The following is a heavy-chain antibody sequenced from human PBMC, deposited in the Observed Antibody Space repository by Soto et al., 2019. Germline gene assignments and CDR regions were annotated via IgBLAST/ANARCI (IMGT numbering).Heavy chain of an antibody. CDR1: GGTFSSYT. J-gene: IGHJ6*02. D-gene: IGHD6-19*01. CDR2: IIPILGIA. Sequence: QVQLVQSGAEVKKPGSSAKVSCKASGGTFSSYTISWVRQAPGQGLEWMGRIIPILGIANYAQKFQGRVTITADKSTSTAYMELSSLRSEDTAVYYCARGVAVAGHYYYYGMDVWGQGTTVTVSS. V-gene: IGHV1-69*02. CDR3: ARGVAVAGHYYYYGMDV.